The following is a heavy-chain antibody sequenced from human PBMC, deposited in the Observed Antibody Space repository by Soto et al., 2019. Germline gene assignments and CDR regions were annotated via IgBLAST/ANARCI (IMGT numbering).Heavy chain of an antibody. Sequence: GESLKISCKGSGYTFTNLWITWVRQMPGKGLEWMGRIEPSDSYTNYGPSFQGHVSISVDNSINTAYLQWRSLKASDTAMYYCVSRGVRCCDAPSCLTDLWGEGTLVTVTS. D-gene: IGHD3-10*01. CDR3: VSRGVRCCDAPSCLTDL. CDR1: GYTFTNLW. CDR2: IEPSDSYT. V-gene: IGHV5-10-1*01. J-gene: IGHJ1*01.